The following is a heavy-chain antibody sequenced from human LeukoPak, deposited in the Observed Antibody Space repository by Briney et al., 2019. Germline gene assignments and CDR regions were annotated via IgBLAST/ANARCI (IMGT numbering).Heavy chain of an antibody. Sequence: GGSLRLSCAGSGFTFSNYDMHWVRQAPGRGLEWVSFIGTAGNTYYLDSVKGRFTISRENAKNSLFLQMNSLSAGDTAIYYCARSKSYSSGWTDFDYWGQGTLVTVSS. D-gene: IGHD6-19*01. CDR2: IGTAGNT. CDR1: GFTFSNYD. J-gene: IGHJ4*02. CDR3: ARSKSYSSGWTDFDY. V-gene: IGHV3-13*01.